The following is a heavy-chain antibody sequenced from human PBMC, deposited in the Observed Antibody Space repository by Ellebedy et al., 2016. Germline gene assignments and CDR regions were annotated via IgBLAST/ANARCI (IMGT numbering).Heavy chain of an antibody. J-gene: IGHJ4*02. CDR2: MNPNSGNT. CDR1: GYTFTSYD. Sequence: ASVKVSXKASGYTFTSYDINWVRQATGQGLEWMGWMNPNSGNTGYAQKFQGRVTMTRNTSISTAYMELSSLRSDDTALYYCARGTRECSGASCYNYWGQGTLVTVSS. V-gene: IGHV1-8*01. CDR3: ARGTRECSGASCYNY. D-gene: IGHD2-2*02.